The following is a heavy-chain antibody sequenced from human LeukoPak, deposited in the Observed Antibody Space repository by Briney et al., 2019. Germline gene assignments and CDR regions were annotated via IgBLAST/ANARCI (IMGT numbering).Heavy chain of an antibody. CDR1: GFTFSSYE. CDR3: ASPSWRYYYGMDV. Sequence: PGGSLRLSCAASGFTFSSYELNWVRQAPGKGLEWVSYISSSGSTIYYADSVKGRFTISGDNAKNSLYLQMNSLRAEDTAVYYCASPSWRYYYGMDVWGQGTTVTVSS. CDR2: ISSSGSTI. J-gene: IGHJ6*02. V-gene: IGHV3-48*03.